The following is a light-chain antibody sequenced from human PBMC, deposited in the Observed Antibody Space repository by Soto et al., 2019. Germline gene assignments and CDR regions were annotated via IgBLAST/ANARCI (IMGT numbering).Light chain of an antibody. Sequence: EVVMTHSPLSLSVTLGQPASISCKSSQSLVYSDVNIYFNWFHQRPGQSLMRLIYNVSNRDSGVPYRFSGRGSVNDFTLKISRVEAEDVGVYYCMQATHWAYAFGEGTKVDI. CDR3: MQATHWAYA. CDR2: NVS. CDR1: QSLVYSDVNIY. J-gene: IGKJ2*01. V-gene: IGKV2-30*01.